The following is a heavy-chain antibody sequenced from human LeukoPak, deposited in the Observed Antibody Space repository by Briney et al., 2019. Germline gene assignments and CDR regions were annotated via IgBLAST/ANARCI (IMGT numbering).Heavy chain of an antibody. V-gene: IGHV3-15*01. D-gene: IGHD1-26*01. CDR2: IKSKSHGGTT. Sequence: PGGSLRLSCAASGFTFSDASMSWVRQAPGKGLEWLGRIKSKSHGGTTDYAAPVKARFTVSRDDSKDTLYLQMNSLRTEDTAVYYCATSGQHWDDFDFWGQGTLVTVSS. CDR1: GFTFSDAS. CDR3: ATSGQHWDDFDF. J-gene: IGHJ4*02.